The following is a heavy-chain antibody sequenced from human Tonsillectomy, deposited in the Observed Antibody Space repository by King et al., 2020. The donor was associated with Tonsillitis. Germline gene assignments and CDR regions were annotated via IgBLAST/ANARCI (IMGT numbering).Heavy chain of an antibody. J-gene: IGHJ4*02. Sequence: VQLVESGGDLVQPGGSLRLSCAASEFTFSSYSMNWVRQAPGKGLEWVSYISGDSSIIYYADSVKGRFTISRDNARDSLFLQMDSLRTEDTAVYYCARGEQFDFWSGFLSPDYWGQGTLVTVSS. V-gene: IGHV3-48*01. CDR2: ISGDSSII. CDR1: EFTFSSYS. D-gene: IGHD3-3*01. CDR3: ARGEQFDFWSGFLSPDY.